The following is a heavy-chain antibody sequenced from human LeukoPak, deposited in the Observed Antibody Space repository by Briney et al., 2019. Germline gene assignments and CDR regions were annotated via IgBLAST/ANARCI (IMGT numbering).Heavy chain of an antibody. J-gene: IGHJ6*02. V-gene: IGHV3-21*01. CDR3: ARVLLWFGELLHGMDV. D-gene: IGHD3-10*01. CDR1: GFTFSSYS. Sequence: GGSLRLSCAASGFTFSSYSMNWVRQAPGKGLEWVSSISSSSSYIYYADSVKGRFTISRDNAKNSLYLQMNSLRAEDTAVYYCARVLLWFGELLHGMDVWGQGTTVTVSS. CDR2: ISSSSSYI.